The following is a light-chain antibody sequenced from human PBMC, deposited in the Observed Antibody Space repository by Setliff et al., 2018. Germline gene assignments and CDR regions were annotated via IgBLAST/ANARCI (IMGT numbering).Light chain of an antibody. CDR2: EVT. J-gene: IGLJ2*01. V-gene: IGLV2-14*03. CDR3: LSYTSKSTHAL. CDR1: SSDVGGYNY. Sequence: QSVLTQPAAVSGSPGQSTTISCAGTSSDVGGYNYVSWYQQHPGKAPKLMIYEVTKRPSGVSDRFSGSKSGNTASLTISGLQAEDEADYYCLSYTSKSTHALFAGGTKVTVL.